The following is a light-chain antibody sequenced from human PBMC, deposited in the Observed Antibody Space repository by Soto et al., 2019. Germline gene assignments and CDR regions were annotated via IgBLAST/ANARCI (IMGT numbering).Light chain of an antibody. J-gene: IGKJ3*01. CDR3: QKYNSAPFT. V-gene: IGKV1-27*01. Sequence: DIQMTQSPSSLSASVGDRVTITCRASQAISDYLVWYQQKPGKVPKLLIYTASTLQSGVPSRFSGSGSGTDFTLTISSLQPEDVATYDCQKYNSAPFTFVPGTKVDIK. CDR2: TAS. CDR1: QAISDY.